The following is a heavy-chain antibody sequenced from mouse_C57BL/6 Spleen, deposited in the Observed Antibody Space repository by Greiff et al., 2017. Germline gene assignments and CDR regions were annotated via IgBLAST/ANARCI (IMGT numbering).Heavy chain of an antibody. V-gene: IGHV1-18*01. J-gene: IGHJ3*01. CDR1: GYTFTDYN. D-gene: IGHD1-1*01. CDR2: INPNNGGT. CDR3: ARPYYYGSSYLWFAY. Sequence: VQLQQSGPELVKPGASVKIPCKASGYTFTDYNMDWVKQSHGKSLEWIGDINPNNGGTIYNQKFKGKATLTVDKSSSTAYMELRSLTSEDTAVYYCARPYYYGSSYLWFAYWGQGTLVTVSA.